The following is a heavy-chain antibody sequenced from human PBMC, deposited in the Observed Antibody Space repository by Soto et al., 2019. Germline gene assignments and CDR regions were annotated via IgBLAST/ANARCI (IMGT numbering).Heavy chain of an antibody. CDR2: ISGSGGST. V-gene: IGHV3-23*01. J-gene: IGHJ6*02. CDR3: AKDLGVVVVAGRCMDV. Sequence: GGSLRLSCAASGFTFSSYAMSWVRQAPGKGLEWVSAISGSGGSTYYADSVKGRFTISRDNSKNTLYLQMNSLRAEDTAVYYCAKDLGVVVVAGRCMDVWGQGTTVTVSS. D-gene: IGHD2-15*01. CDR1: GFTFSSYA.